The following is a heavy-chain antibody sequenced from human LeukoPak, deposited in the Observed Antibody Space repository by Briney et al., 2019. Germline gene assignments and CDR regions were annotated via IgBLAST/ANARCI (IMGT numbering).Heavy chain of an antibody. J-gene: IGHJ4*02. D-gene: IGHD6-13*01. CDR2: IYYTGST. V-gene: IGHV4-31*03. CDR1: GGSISSGGYY. CDR3: ARSGYYFDY. Sequence: PSQTLSLTCTVSGGSISSGGYYWSWIRQHPGKGLEWIGDIYYTGSTYYTPSLKSRVTMSVDTSKKQFSLKLTSVTAADTAVYYCARSGYYFDYWGQGTLVTVSS.